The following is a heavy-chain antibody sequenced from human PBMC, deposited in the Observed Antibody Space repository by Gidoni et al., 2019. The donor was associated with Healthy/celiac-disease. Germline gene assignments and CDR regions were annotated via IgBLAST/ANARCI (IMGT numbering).Heavy chain of an antibody. CDR3: ARDLATVTTRGVLDY. CDR2: ISSSSSTI. D-gene: IGHD4-17*01. J-gene: IGHJ4*02. V-gene: IGHV3-48*02. CDR1: GFTFSSYS. Sequence: EVQLVESGGGLVQPGGSLRLSCAASGFTFSSYSMNWVRQAPGKGLEWVSYISSSSSTIYYADSVKGRFTISRDNAKNSLYLQMNSLRDEDTAVYYCARDLATVTTRGVLDYWGQGTLVTVSS.